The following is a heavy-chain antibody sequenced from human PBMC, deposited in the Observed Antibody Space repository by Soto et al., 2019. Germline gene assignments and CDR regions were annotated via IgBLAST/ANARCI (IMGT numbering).Heavy chain of an antibody. D-gene: IGHD6-13*01. Sequence: QLQLQESGPGLVKPSETLSLTCTVSGGSIGSGTYSWGWIRQPPGKGLEWIGNSYFTGNTHYHPFLKSRVTMSVDTSKNQFSLILSSVTAADTVVYYCARHRTGYSSSWLDYWGQGTLVTVSS. CDR3: ARHRTGYSSSWLDY. CDR1: GGSIGSGTYS. V-gene: IGHV4-39*01. J-gene: IGHJ4*02. CDR2: SYFTGNT.